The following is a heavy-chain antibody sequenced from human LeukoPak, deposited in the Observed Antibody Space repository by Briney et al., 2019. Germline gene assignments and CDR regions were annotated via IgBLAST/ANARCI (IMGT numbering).Heavy chain of an antibody. CDR1: GFTFSSYG. CDR2: ISGSGGST. Sequence: GGTLRLSCAASGFTFSSYGMSWVRQAPGKGLEWVSAISGSGGSTYYADSVKGRFTISRDNSKNTLYLQMNSLRAEDTAVYYCTTGPPRGYCSGGSCGDYWGQGTLVTVSS. J-gene: IGHJ4*02. V-gene: IGHV3-23*01. D-gene: IGHD2-15*01. CDR3: TTGPPRGYCSGGSCGDY.